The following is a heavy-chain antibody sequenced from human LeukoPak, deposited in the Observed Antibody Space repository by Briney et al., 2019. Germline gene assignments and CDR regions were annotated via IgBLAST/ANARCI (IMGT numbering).Heavy chain of an antibody. CDR2: IYHSGST. Sequence: PSETLSLTCAVSGGSISSSNWWSWVRQPPGKGLEWIGEIYHSGSTNYNPSLKSRVTISVDKSKNQFSLKLSSVTAADTAVYYCARRNWGDGYNDYYFDYWGQGTLVTVSS. V-gene: IGHV4-4*02. CDR1: GGSISSSNW. J-gene: IGHJ4*02. D-gene: IGHD5-24*01. CDR3: ARRNWGDGYNDYYFDY.